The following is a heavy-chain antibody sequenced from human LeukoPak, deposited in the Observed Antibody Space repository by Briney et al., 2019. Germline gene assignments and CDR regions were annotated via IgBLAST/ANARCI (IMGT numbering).Heavy chain of an antibody. CDR1: GYTFTGYY. Sequence: GASVKVSCKASGYTFTGYYMHWVRQAPGQGLEWMGWINPNSGGTNYAQKFQGRVTMTRDTSISTAYMELSRLRSDDTAVYYCARENVDTAMVMLVPYYYYYYMDVWGKGTTVTVSS. V-gene: IGHV1-2*02. CDR3: ARENVDTAMVMLVPYYYYYYMDV. D-gene: IGHD5-18*01. CDR2: INPNSGGT. J-gene: IGHJ6*03.